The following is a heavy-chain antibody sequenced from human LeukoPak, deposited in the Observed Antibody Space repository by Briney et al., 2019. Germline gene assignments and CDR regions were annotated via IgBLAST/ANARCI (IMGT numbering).Heavy chain of an antibody. CDR1: GDSVSSNSAA. Sequence: SQTLSLTCAISGDSVSSNSAAWNWIRQSPSRGLEWLGRTYYRSKWYNDYAVSVKSRITINPDTSKNQFSLQLNSVTPEDTAVYYCARDSIAVAGTRYYYYMDVWGKGTTVTVSS. D-gene: IGHD6-19*01. CDR2: TYYRSKWYN. V-gene: IGHV6-1*01. J-gene: IGHJ6*03. CDR3: ARDSIAVAGTRYYYYMDV.